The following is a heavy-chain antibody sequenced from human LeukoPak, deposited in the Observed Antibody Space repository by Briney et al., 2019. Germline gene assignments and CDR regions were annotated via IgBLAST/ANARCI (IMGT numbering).Heavy chain of an antibody. CDR3: ASALVAAAGIIAFDI. Sequence: GESLKISCSGSGYTFTKYWIGWVRQVPGKGLEWMGIIYPRDSDTRYSPSFQGQVTISADKSISTAYLQWSSLKASDTAMYYCASALVAAAGIIAFDIWGQGTMVTVSS. V-gene: IGHV5-51*01. D-gene: IGHD6-13*01. CDR1: GYTFTKYW. J-gene: IGHJ3*02. CDR2: IYPRDSDT.